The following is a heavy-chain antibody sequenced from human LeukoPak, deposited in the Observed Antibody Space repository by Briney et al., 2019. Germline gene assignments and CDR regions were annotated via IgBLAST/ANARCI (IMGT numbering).Heavy chain of an antibody. J-gene: IGHJ4*02. CDR2: IRYDGSNK. CDR3: AKGSSGSYYPYYFDN. D-gene: IGHD3-10*01. CDR1: GFTFSSYG. Sequence: SGGSLRLSCAASGFTFSSYGMHWVRQAPGKGLEWVAFIRYDGSNKYYADSVKGRFTISRDNSKNTVYLQMHSLRDEDTAVYYCAKGSSGSYYPYYFDNWGQGTLVTVSS. V-gene: IGHV3-30*02.